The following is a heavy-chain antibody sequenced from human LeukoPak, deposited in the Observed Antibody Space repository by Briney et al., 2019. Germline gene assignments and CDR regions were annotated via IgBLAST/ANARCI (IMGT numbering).Heavy chain of an antibody. Sequence: GGSLRLSCAASGFTFSSYGMHWVRQAPGKGLEWVAFIRYDGSNKYYADSVKGRFTISRDNSKNTLYLQMNSLRAEDTAVYYCAKEWQRGSYSSSSFFDYWGQGTLVTVSS. V-gene: IGHV3-30*02. CDR2: IRYDGSNK. CDR1: GFTFSSYG. CDR3: AKEWQRGSYSSSSFFDY. D-gene: IGHD6-6*01. J-gene: IGHJ4*02.